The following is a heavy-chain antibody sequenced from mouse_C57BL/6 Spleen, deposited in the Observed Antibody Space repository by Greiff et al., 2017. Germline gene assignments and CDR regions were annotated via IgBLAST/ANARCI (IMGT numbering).Heavy chain of an antibody. CDR3: TRELTGTAYFDY. D-gene: IGHD4-1*01. J-gene: IGHJ2*01. CDR2: ISSGGDYI. CDR1: GFTFSSYA. Sequence: EVQRVESGEGLVKPGGSLKLSCAASGFTFSSYAMSWVRQTPEKRLEWVAYISSGGDYIYYADTVKGRFTISRDNARNTLYLQMSSLKSEDTAMYYCTRELTGTAYFDYWGQGTTLTVSS. V-gene: IGHV5-9-1*02.